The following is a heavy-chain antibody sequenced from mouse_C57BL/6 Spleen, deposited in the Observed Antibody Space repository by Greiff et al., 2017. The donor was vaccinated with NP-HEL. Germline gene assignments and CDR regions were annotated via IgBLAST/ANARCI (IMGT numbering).Heavy chain of an antibody. J-gene: IGHJ4*01. CDR3: ARGEANWDLYYAMDY. CDR1: GYTFTDYY. D-gene: IGHD4-1*01. Sequence: VQLQQSGPVLVKPGASVKMSCKASGYTFTDYYMNWVKQSHGKSLEWIGVINPYNGGTSYNQKFKGKATLTVDKSSSTAYMELNSLTSEDSAVYYCARGEANWDLYYAMDYWGQGTSVTVSS. CDR2: INPYNGGT. V-gene: IGHV1-19*01.